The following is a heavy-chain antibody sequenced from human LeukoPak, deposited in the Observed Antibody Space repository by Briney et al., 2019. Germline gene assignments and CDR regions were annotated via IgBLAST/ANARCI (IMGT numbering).Heavy chain of an antibody. J-gene: IGHJ3*02. CDR3: ARDTRGVCFGGGDCYLHIDAFDI. D-gene: IGHD2-21*01. Sequence: PGGSLRLSCAASGFTFSSYSMNWVRQAPGEGLEWVSYISSSSSTIYYADSVKGRFTISRDNAKNSLYLQMNSLRAEDTAVYYCARDTRGVCFGGGDCYLHIDAFDIWGQGTMVTVSS. V-gene: IGHV3-48*01. CDR1: GFTFSSYS. CDR2: ISSSSSTI.